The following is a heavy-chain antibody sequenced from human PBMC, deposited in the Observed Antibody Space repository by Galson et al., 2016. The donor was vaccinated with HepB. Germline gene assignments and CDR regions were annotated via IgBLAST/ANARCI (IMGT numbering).Heavy chain of an antibody. J-gene: IGHJ4*02. Sequence: QSGAEVKKPGESLKISCKGSGYIFSNYWIGWVRQMPGKGLEWMGIIYPGDSDTRYSPSFQGQVTISADKSISTAYLQWSSLKGSDTAMYYRAYSISWYSYFDYWGQGTLVTVSS. CDR3: AYSISWYSYFDY. CDR1: GYIFSNYW. D-gene: IGHD6-13*01. V-gene: IGHV5-51*01. CDR2: IYPGDSDT.